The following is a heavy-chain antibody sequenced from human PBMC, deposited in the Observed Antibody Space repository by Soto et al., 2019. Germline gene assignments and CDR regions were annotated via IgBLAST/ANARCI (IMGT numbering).Heavy chain of an antibody. D-gene: IGHD1-26*01. CDR2: VVWDEGE. CDR1: GFSLTTTGVG. Sequence: QITLRESGPSLVKPTETLTLTCTFSGFSLTTTGVGVGWIRQPPGKAREWLAVVVWDEGEGYRPSLKSRVTISKDTSKNQVVLTMTNMDPVDTATYYCTQIYGSGSWGWYFHSWGQGTLVTVSS. CDR3: TQIYGSGSWGWYFHS. V-gene: IGHV2-5*02. J-gene: IGHJ4*02.